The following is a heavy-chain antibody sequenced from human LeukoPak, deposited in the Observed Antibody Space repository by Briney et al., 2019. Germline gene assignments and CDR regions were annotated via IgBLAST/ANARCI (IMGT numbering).Heavy chain of an antibody. J-gene: IGHJ5*02. CDR1: GGTFSSYA. V-gene: IGHV1-69*13. Sequence: SVKVSCKASGGTFSSYAISWVRQAPGQGLEWMGGVIPIFGTANYAQKFQGRVTITADESTSTAYMELSSLGSEDTAVYYCARDLGYCSSTSCYGWFDPWGQGTLVTVS. CDR2: VIPIFGTA. D-gene: IGHD2-2*01. CDR3: ARDLGYCSSTSCYGWFDP.